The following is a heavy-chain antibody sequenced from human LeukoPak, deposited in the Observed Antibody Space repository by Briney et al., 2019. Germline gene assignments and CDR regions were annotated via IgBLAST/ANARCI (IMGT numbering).Heavy chain of an antibody. Sequence: PGGSLRLSCAASGFRFSDSGMHWVRQSPGKGLEWVAIIWYDGSGKYYADSVKGRFTISRDNSRNTVYLQMNSLRAEDTAVYFCARDQGTVAQGVTVKSPRYFDYWGQGTLVTVSS. CDR2: IWYDGSGK. V-gene: IGHV3-33*01. CDR1: GFRFSDSG. CDR3: ARDQGTVAQGVTVKSPRYFDY. D-gene: IGHD3-10*01. J-gene: IGHJ4*02.